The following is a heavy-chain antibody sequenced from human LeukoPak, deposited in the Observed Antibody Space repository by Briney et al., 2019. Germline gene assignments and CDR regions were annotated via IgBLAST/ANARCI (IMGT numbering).Heavy chain of an antibody. J-gene: IGHJ4*02. CDR3: ARGSRDYGDYAPDY. CDR1: GYRFTDYY. Sequence: GASVKVSCKASGYRFTDYYVHWVRQAPGQGLEWMAWINPNGGTANYAQKFQGRVTMTRDASISTAYMELSRLRSDDTAVYYCARGSRDYGDYAPDYWGQGTLVTVSS. D-gene: IGHD4-17*01. V-gene: IGHV1-2*02. CDR2: INPNGGTA.